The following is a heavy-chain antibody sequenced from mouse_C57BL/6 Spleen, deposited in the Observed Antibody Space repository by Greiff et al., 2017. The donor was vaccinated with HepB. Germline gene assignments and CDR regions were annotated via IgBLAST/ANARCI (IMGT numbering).Heavy chain of an antibody. CDR3: ARDRGYGNYGYAMDY. CDR1: GFTFSDYY. D-gene: IGHD2-1*01. Sequence: EVQLVESEGGLVQPGSSMKLSCTASGFTFSDYYMAWVRQVPEKGLEWVANINYDGSSTYYLDSLKSRFIISRDNAKNILYLQMSSLKSEDTATYYCARDRGYGNYGYAMDYWGQGTSVTVSS. V-gene: IGHV5-16*01. CDR2: INYDGSST. J-gene: IGHJ4*01.